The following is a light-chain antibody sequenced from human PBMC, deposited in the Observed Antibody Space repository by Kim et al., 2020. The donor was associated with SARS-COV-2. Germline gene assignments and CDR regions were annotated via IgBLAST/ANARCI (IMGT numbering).Light chain of an antibody. Sequence: SATINCKSRQTVLYSSNNKNYLAWFQQKPGQPPKLLIYWASTRESGVPDRFSGSGSGTDFTLTISSLQAEDVAVYYCQQYYSTPLTFGGGTKLEI. J-gene: IGKJ4*01. CDR2: WAS. V-gene: IGKV4-1*01. CDR3: QQYYSTPLT. CDR1: QTVLYSSNNKNY.